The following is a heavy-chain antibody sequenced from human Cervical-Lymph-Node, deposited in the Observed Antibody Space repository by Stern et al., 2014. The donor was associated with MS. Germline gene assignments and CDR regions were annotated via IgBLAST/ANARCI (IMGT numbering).Heavy chain of an antibody. V-gene: IGHV1-2*06. CDR2: INPYSGYT. CDR3: ARGKERGGNSAFDS. Sequence: QVQLVQSGAEVKRPGASVKVSCTASGYSFSDYYMHWVRQAPGQGLEWMGRINPYSGYTTSAQNFQGRVTMTWDTSISTAYMELSGLTSDDTALYYCARGKERGGNSAFDSWGQGTLVTVSS. J-gene: IGHJ4*02. CDR1: GYSFSDYY. D-gene: IGHD4-23*01.